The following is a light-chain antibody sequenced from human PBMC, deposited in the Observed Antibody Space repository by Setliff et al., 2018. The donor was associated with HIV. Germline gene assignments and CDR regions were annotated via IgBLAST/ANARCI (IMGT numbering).Light chain of an antibody. CDR1: SSDVGAYNR. CDR2: DVA. Sequence: QSALAQPPSVSGSPGQSVTISCTGTSSDVGAYNRVSWYQQHPGKPPKLILYDVAKGPSGVPDRFSGSKSGNTASLTVSGLQAEDEAEYYCCSHAGTCYFIGTGTKATV. CDR3: CSHAGTCYF. J-gene: IGLJ1*01. V-gene: IGLV2-11*01.